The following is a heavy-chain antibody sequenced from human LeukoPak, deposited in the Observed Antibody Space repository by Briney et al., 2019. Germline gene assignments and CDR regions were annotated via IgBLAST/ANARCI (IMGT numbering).Heavy chain of an antibody. CDR1: RFTFDDYT. CDR2: IIWNSGTI. Sequence: GRSLTLYCAASRFTFDDYTMLWLRQPPGKGLEWGSGIIWNSGTIGYADSVKARFTISRNNAKNSLYLQMNSLRAEDMALYYCTKALTDSSSSYFDNWGQGTLVTVSS. J-gene: IGHJ4*02. CDR3: TKALTDSSSSYFDN. V-gene: IGHV3-9*03. D-gene: IGHD6-6*01.